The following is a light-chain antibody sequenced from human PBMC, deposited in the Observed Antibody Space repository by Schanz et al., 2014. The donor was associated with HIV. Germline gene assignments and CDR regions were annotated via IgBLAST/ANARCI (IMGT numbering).Light chain of an antibody. CDR1: RGISSS. Sequence: IQLTQSPSSLSASVGDRVTITCRASRGISSSLAWYQQKPGKAPNLLIYGAFILQSGVPSRFSGSGSGTDFTLIISSLHPEDFGTYYCQQLTSYPFTFGGGTKVEIK. CDR2: GAF. J-gene: IGKJ4*01. V-gene: IGKV1-9*01. CDR3: QQLTSYPFT.